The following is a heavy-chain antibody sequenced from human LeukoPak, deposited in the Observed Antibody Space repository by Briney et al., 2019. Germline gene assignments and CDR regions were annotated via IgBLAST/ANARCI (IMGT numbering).Heavy chain of an antibody. Sequence: GGSLRLSCAASGFTFSGSTMNWVRQAPGKGLEWVSFISTSSSYIYYADSVKGRFTISRDNAKNSLYLQMNSLRAEDTAVYYCARDQGSGSYLSYFDYWGQGTLVTVSS. CDR3: ARDQGSGSYLSYFDY. D-gene: IGHD1-26*01. CDR1: GFTFSGST. CDR2: ISTSSSYI. J-gene: IGHJ4*02. V-gene: IGHV3-21*01.